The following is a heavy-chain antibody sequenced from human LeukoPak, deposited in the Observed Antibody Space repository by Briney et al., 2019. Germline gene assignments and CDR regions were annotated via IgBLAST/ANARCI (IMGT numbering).Heavy chain of an antibody. CDR1: GGSISSYY. CDR3: ARDQRQAGDWLSNDY. CDR2: ISDIGSI. Sequence: SETLSLTCTVSGGSISSYYWSWIRQPPGKGLEWIAYISDIGSINYNPSLKSRVTISLDTSKNQFSLKLSSVTAADTAVYYCARDQRQAGDWLSNDYWGQGTLVTVSS. J-gene: IGHJ4*02. D-gene: IGHD3-9*01. V-gene: IGHV4-59*12.